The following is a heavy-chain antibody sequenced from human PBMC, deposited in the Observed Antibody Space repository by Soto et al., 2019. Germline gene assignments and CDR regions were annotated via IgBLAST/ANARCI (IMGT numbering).Heavy chain of an antibody. CDR3: AKRATGTYSDY. CDR2: ISGSGGST. CDR1: GFTFSSYA. J-gene: IGHJ4*02. V-gene: IGHV3-23*01. D-gene: IGHD1-1*01. Sequence: PGGSLRLSCAASGFTFSSYAMNGVRQAPGQGLEWGSVISGSGGSTYYADSVKGRFTLSRDNSKNTLYLQMNSLRAQDTAVYYSAKRATGTYSDYWGQGTLVTLSS.